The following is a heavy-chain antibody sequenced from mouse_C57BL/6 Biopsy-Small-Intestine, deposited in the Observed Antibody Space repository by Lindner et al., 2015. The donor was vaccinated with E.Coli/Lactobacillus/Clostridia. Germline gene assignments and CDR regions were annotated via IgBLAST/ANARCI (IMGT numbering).Heavy chain of an antibody. CDR1: GYTFTSYG. J-gene: IGHJ2*01. CDR2: IYPRTGNT. D-gene: IGHD1-1*01. V-gene: IGHV1-81*01. Sequence: VQLQESGAELARPGASVKLSCKASGYTFTSYGINWVKQRTGQGLEWIGEIYPRTGNTYYSEKFKGRATLTAGTSPSTAYMELRSLTSEDSAVYFCAREYGSAYGDFFDFWGQGTTLTVSS. CDR3: AREYGSAYGDFFDF.